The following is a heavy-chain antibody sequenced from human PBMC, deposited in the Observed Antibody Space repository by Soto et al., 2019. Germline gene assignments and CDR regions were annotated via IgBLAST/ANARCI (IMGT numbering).Heavy chain of an antibody. D-gene: IGHD5-18*01. CDR3: VSDRGYGHASVPYS. CDR2: ISYDGGLQ. CDR1: GFTFTSYG. Sequence: QAHLVESGGGVVQPGRSLRLSCAASGFTFTSYGMHSVRQAPGTRLEWVGVISYDGGLQHYADSVKGRFTISRDNSKNMVLLQMNSLRAEDTDVYYCVSDRGYGHASVPYSWGQGTLVSVSS. V-gene: IGHV3-30*03. J-gene: IGHJ4*02.